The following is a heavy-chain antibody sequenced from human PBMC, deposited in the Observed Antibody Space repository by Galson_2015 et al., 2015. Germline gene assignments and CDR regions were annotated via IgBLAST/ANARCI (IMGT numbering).Heavy chain of an antibody. Sequence: QSGAEVKKPGESLKISCKGSGYRFTSYWIGWVRQMPGKGLEWMGIIYPGDSDTRYSPSFQGQVTISADKSISTAYLQWSSLKAPDTAMYYCARRIAVAGTGYYGMDVWGQGTTVTVSS. V-gene: IGHV5-51*01. CDR3: ARRIAVAGTGYYGMDV. CDR1: GYRFTSYW. CDR2: IYPGDSDT. J-gene: IGHJ6*02. D-gene: IGHD6-19*01.